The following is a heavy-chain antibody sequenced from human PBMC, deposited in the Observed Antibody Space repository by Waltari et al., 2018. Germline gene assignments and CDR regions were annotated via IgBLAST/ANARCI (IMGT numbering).Heavy chain of an antibody. J-gene: IGHJ4*02. CDR1: GFTFRDYY. CDR2: ISSSSSYT. CDR3: ARDDYGDLTLRN. D-gene: IGHD4-17*01. Sequence: QVQLVESGGGLVKPGGSLRPSCAASGFTFRDYYISWIRQAPGKGLEWVSYISSSSSYTNYADSVKGRFTISRDNAKNSLYLQMNSLRAEDTAVYYCARDDYGDLTLRNWGQGTLVTVPS. V-gene: IGHV3-11*06.